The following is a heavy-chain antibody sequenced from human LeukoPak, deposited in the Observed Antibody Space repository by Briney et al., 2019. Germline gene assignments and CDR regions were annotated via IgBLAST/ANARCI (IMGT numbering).Heavy chain of an antibody. CDR1: GGTFSSYA. CDR2: IIPILGIA. J-gene: IGHJ6*02. V-gene: IGHV1-69*04. CDR3: ARDRPFYGMDV. Sequence: ASVKVSCKASGGTFSSYAISWVRQAPGQGLEWMGRIIPILGIANYAQKFQGRVTITADKSTSTAYMELSSLRSEDTAVYYCARDRPFYGMDVWGQGTTVTVSS.